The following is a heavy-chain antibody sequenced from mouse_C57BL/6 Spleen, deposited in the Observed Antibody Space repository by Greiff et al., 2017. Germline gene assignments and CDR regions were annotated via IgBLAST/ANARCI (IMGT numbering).Heavy chain of an antibody. CDR1: GYTFTRYW. J-gene: IGHJ2*01. V-gene: IGHV1-72*01. D-gene: IGHD2-5*01. CDR2: IAPNSGGT. CDR3: ARGLYSNYDY. Sequence: QVQLQQPGAELVKPGASVTLSCKASGYTFTRYWMHWVKQRPGRGLAWIGRIAPNSGGTKYNEKFKSKATLTVDKPSSTAYMHLSSLTSEDSAVYYCARGLYSNYDYWGQGTTLTVSS.